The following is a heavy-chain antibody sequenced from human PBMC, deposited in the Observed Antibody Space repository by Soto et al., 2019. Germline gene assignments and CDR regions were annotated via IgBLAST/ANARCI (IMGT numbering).Heavy chain of an antibody. CDR3: AAFGLLWFGEPPADSDY. Sequence: QVQLQESGPGLVTPSQTLSLTCTVSGGSINSGGHYWSWIRQHPGKGLEWIGYIYYSGSTYYNPSLGSRVSISIDTSKNHIFLKLRYVTAADTAVYYCAAFGLLWFGEPPADSDYWGQGTLVTVSS. CDR1: GGSINSGGHY. D-gene: IGHD3-10*01. CDR2: IYYSGST. J-gene: IGHJ4*02. V-gene: IGHV4-31*03.